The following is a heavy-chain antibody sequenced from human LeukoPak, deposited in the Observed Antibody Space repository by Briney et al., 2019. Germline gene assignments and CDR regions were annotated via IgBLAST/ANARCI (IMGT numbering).Heavy chain of an antibody. CDR1: GFTFSSYS. D-gene: IGHD3-9*01. J-gene: IGHJ3*02. CDR2: ISSSSSYI. V-gene: IGHV3-21*04. CDR3: AKLEGDILTGYYDAFDI. Sequence: PGGSLRLSCAASGFTFSSYSMTWVRQAPGKGLEWVSSISSSSSYIYYADSVKGRFTISRDNSKNTLYLQMNSLRAEDTAVYYCAKLEGDILTGYYDAFDIWGQGTMVTVSS.